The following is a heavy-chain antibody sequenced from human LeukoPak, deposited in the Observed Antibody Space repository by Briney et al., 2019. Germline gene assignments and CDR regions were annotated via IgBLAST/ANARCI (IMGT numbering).Heavy chain of an antibody. V-gene: IGHV4-59*01. Sequence: TSETLSLTCSVSGGSISSGYWSWIRQPPGKGLEWIAYIYNSGRSNYNPSLKSRVTISLDTSKNQFSLKLSSVTAADMAVYYCAGGSGASWFDPWGQGTLVTVSS. D-gene: IGHD2-8*02. J-gene: IGHJ5*02. CDR1: GGSISSGY. CDR3: AGGSGASWFDP. CDR2: IYNSGRS.